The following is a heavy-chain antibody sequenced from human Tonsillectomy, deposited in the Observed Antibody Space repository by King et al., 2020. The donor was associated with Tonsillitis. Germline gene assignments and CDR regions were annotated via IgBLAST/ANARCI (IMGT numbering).Heavy chain of an antibody. V-gene: IGHV3-33*01. D-gene: IGHD3-22*01. CDR1: GFTFSSHG. CDR2: MWYDGNNT. J-gene: IGHJ3*02. Sequence: VQLVESGGGVVQPGRSLRLSCAASGFTFSSHGMHWVRQAPGKGLEWVAVMWYDGNNTYYADSVKGRFTISRDISKKTLYLQMKSLRAEDTAVFYCARGLYDSNAFDIWGQGTMVTVSS. CDR3: ARGLYDSNAFDI.